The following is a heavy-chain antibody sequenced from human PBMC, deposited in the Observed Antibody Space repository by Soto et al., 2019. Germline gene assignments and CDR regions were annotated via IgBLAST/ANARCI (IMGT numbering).Heavy chain of an antibody. D-gene: IGHD5-12*01. Sequence: GASVKVSCKASGGTFSSYAISWVRQAPGQGLEWMGGIIPIFGTANYAQKFQGRVTITADESTSTAYMELSSLRAEDTAVFYCAKDTYSGYDYPWAFDIWGQGTMVTVSS. J-gene: IGHJ3*02. CDR2: IIPIFGTA. CDR3: AKDTYSGYDYPWAFDI. V-gene: IGHV1-69*13. CDR1: GGTFSSYA.